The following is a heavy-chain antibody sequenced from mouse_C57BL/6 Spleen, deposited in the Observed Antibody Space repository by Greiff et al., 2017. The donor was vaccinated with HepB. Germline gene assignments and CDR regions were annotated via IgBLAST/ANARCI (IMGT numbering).Heavy chain of an antibody. CDR2: INPSSGYT. CDR1: GYTFTSYT. CDR3: ARGDYSNYYWYFDV. Sequence: QVQLKQSGAELARPGASVKMSCKASGYTFTSYTMHWVKQRPGQGLEWIGYINPSSGYTKYNQKFKDKATLTADKSSSTAYMQLSSLTSEDSAVYYCARGDYSNYYWYFDVWGTGTTVTVSS. V-gene: IGHV1-4*01. J-gene: IGHJ1*03. D-gene: IGHD2-5*01.